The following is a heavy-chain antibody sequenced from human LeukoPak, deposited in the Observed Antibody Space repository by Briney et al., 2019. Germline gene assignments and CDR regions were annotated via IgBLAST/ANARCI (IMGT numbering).Heavy chain of an antibody. Sequence: PGGSLSLSCTASGFTFSTYWINSVRPSPGKGLVWVALINGDGSTTTHADSVKGRFTISRDNAKNTAYLQMNSLRDEDTAVYFCARDYAGSPDYWGQGTLVTVSA. CDR1: GFTFSTYW. CDR2: INGDGSTT. D-gene: IGHD3-10*01. V-gene: IGHV3-74*03. J-gene: IGHJ4*02. CDR3: ARDYAGSPDY.